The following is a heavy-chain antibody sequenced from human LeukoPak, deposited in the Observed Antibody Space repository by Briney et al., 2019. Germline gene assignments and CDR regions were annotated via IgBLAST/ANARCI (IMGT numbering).Heavy chain of an antibody. CDR1: GFTFSSYA. Sequence: GGSLRLSCAASGFTFSSYAMSWVRQAPGKGLEWVSAISGSGGSTHYADSVKGRFTISRDNSKNTLYLQMNSLRAEDTAVYYCAKPDSSGWMTFDYWGQGTLVTVSS. V-gene: IGHV3-23*01. J-gene: IGHJ4*02. D-gene: IGHD6-19*01. CDR3: AKPDSSGWMTFDY. CDR2: ISGSGGST.